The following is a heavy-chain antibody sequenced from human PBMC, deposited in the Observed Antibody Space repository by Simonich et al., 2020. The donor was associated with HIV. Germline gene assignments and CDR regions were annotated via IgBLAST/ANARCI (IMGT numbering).Heavy chain of an antibody. D-gene: IGHD4-17*01. CDR2: INHRGST. J-gene: IGHJ3*02. CDR1: GGSFSGYY. V-gene: IGHV4-34*01. Sequence: QVQLQQWGAGLLKPSETLSLTCAVYGGSFSGYYWSWNRQPPGKGLEWIGEINHRGSTNYNPSLKSRVTISVDTSKNQFSLNLNSVTAADTAVYYCARGRSPTVNTFDIWGLGTMVTVSS. CDR3: ARGRSPTVNTFDI.